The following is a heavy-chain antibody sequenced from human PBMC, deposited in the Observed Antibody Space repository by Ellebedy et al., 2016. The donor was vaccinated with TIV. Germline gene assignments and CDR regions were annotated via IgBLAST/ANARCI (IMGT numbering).Heavy chain of an antibody. CDR2: ISDSGGAT. CDR3: ATQMWDSNY. Sequence: GESLKISCAASGFTFRSYAMGWVRQAPGKGLEWISVISDSGGATYYAAPLKGRFTISRDNSKNTLYMQMNSLRVEDTATYYCATQMWDSNYWGQGTVVTVSS. CDR1: GFTFRSYA. J-gene: IGHJ4*02. V-gene: IGHV3-23*01. D-gene: IGHD1-26*01.